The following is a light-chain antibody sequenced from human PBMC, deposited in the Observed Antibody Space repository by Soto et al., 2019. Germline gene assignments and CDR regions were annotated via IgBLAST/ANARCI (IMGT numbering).Light chain of an antibody. J-gene: IGKJ4*01. CDR1: QSVSSN. CDR2: GVS. V-gene: IGKV3-15*01. CDR3: QLYNNWPPGLT. Sequence: EIVMTQAPATLSLSPRARATLSCSSSQSVSSNLAWYQQKPGQAPRLLIYGVSVRATGIPARFSGSGSGAEFTLTISSLQSEDFALYYCQLYNNWPPGLTCGGGTTGDIK.